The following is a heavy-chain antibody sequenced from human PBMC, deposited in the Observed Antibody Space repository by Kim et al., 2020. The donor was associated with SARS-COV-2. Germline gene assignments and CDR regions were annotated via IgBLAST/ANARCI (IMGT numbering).Heavy chain of an antibody. D-gene: IGHD2-21*01. V-gene: IGHV1-69*04. J-gene: IGHJ2*01. CDR2: IIPILGIA. CDR3: ARDGLVMATSRVFDL. Sequence: SVKVSCKASGGTFSSYDISWVRQAPGQGLEWMGRIIPILGIANYAQKFQGRVTITADTSTSTAYMELSSLRSEDTAVYYCARDGLVMATSRVFDLWGRG. CDR1: GGTFSSYD.